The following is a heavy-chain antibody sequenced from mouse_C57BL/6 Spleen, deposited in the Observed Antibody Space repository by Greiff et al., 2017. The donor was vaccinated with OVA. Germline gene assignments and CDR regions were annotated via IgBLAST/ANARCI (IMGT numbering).Heavy chain of an antibody. D-gene: IGHD2-3*01. J-gene: IGHJ2*01. CDR3: ARETLYDGYYVNFDY. V-gene: IGHV1-64*01. CDR1: GYTFTSYW. CDR2: IHPNSGST. Sequence: QVQLQQPGAELVKPGASVKLSCKASGYTFTSYWMHWVKQRPGQGLEWIGMIHPNSGSTNYNEKFKSKATLTVDKSSSTAYMQLSSLTSEDSAVYYCARETLYDGYYVNFDYWGQGTTLTVSS.